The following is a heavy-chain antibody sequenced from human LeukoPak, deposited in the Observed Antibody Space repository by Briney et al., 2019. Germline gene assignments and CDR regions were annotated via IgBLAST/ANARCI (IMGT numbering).Heavy chain of an antibody. J-gene: IGHJ4*02. D-gene: IGHD5-24*01. Sequence: SETLSLTCTVSGVSVSSGNYYWSWLRQPPGKGLEWIGYIYYSGSTNYNPSLKSRVTISVDTSKNQFSLKLSSVTAADTAVYYCARDTHRGGWLQFGYYFDYWGQGTLVTVSS. CDR1: GVSVSSGNYY. CDR3: ARDTHRGGWLQFGYYFDY. V-gene: IGHV4-61*01. CDR2: IYYSGST.